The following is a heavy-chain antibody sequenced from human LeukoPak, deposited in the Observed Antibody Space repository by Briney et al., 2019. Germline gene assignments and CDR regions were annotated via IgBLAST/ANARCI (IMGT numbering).Heavy chain of an antibody. J-gene: IGHJ6*03. CDR1: GGSISTYY. D-gene: IGHD1-26*01. V-gene: IGHV4-4*07. CDR2: IYTSGST. CDR3: ARDTRVPYYYYMDV. Sequence: SETLSLTCTVSGGSISTYYWSWIRQSAGKGLGWIGRIYTSGSTNYNPSLKSRVTMSVDTPKNQFSLKVNSVTAADTAVYYCARDTRVPYYYYMDVWGKGTTVTVSS.